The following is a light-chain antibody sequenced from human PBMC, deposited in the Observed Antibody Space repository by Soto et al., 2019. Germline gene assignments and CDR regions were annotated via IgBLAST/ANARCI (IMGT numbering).Light chain of an antibody. CDR2: GNN. CDR3: QSYDTSLRGSEV. CDR1: SSNIGAGYD. Sequence: QSVLTQPPSVSGAPGQRVTISCTGGSSNIGAGYDVHWYQQLPGTAPKLLIYGNNNRPSGVPDRFSVSKSGTSASLAITGLQTEDEVDYYCQSYDTSLRGSEVFGGGTKLTVL. V-gene: IGLV1-40*01. J-gene: IGLJ2*01.